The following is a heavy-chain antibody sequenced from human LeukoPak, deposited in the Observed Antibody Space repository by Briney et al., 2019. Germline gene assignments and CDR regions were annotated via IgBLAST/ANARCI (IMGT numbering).Heavy chain of an antibody. V-gene: IGHV3-7*04. D-gene: IGHD6-19*01. J-gene: IGHJ4*02. CDR2: IKQDGSEK. CDR3: ARGSGWYPDC. CDR1: GFAFGSCW. Sequence: PGGSLRLSCAASGFAFGSCWMSWVRQAPGKGLEWVANIKQDGSEKHYVDSVKGRFTISRDNAKNSLYLQMNSLRAEDTAVYYCARGSGWYPDCWGQGTLVTVSS.